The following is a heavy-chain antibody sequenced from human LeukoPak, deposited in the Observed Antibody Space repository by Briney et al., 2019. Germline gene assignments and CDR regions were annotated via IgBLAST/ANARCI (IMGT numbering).Heavy chain of an antibody. V-gene: IGHV1-2*02. Sequence: GASVKVSCKASGYTFTAYSMHWVRQAPGQGLEWMGWINPNSGGTNYAQKFQGRVTMTRATSISTAYMELTRLRSDDTAVYYCARDPRIDYSSSWYYFDSWGQGTLVTVSS. D-gene: IGHD6-13*01. CDR3: ARDPRIDYSSSWYYFDS. J-gene: IGHJ4*02. CDR2: INPNSGGT. CDR1: GYTFTAYS.